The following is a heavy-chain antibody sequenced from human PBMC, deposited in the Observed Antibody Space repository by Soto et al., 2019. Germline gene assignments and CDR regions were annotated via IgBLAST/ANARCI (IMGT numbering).Heavy chain of an antibody. V-gene: IGHV1-2*02. CDR1: GYTFTGYY. J-gene: IGHJ3*02. CDR2: INPNSGGT. Sequence: QVQLVQSGAEVKKPGASVKVSCKASGYTFTGYYMHWVRQAPGQGLEWVGWINPNSGGTNYAQKFQGRVTMTRDTSISTAYMELSRLRSDDTAVYYCAREPFIAVTQPDAFDIWGQGTMVTVSS. CDR3: AREPFIAVTQPDAFDI. D-gene: IGHD6-19*01.